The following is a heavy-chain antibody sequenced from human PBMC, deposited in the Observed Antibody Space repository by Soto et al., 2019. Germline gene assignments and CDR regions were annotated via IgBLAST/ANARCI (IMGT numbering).Heavy chain of an antibody. CDR2: IIPIFGTA. Sequence: PGASVKVSCKASGGTFSSYAISWVRQAPGQGLEWMGGIIPIFGTANYAQKFQGRVTITADESTSTAYMELSSLRSEDTAVYYCASLTGYSSSWYRVPEVSGMDVRGQGTTVTVSS. CDR1: GGTFSSYA. CDR3: ASLTGYSSSWYRVPEVSGMDV. V-gene: IGHV1-69*13. J-gene: IGHJ6*02. D-gene: IGHD6-13*01.